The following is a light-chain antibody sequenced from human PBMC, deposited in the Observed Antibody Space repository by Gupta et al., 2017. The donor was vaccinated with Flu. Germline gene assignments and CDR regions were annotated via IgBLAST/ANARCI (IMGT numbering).Light chain of an antibody. CDR3: SSYTSSSTLEV. Sequence: SSDVGGYNFVSWYQQHPGTAPKLRIYDVSDRPSGVSNRFSGSKSGNTASLTISGLQAEDEADYYCSSYTSSSTLEVFGTGTKVTVL. CDR2: DVS. V-gene: IGLV2-14*04. J-gene: IGLJ1*01. CDR1: SSDVGGYNF.